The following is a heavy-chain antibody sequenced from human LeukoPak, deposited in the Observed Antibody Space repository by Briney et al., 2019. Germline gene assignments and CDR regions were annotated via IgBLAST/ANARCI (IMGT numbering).Heavy chain of an antibody. Sequence: PGGSLRLSCAASGFNVSNNYMNWVRQAPGKGLEWVSVIFSSGPTYYADSVKGRFTISRDTSKNALYLQMNSLRAEDTAVYYYAISGLGFGEFRGLDYWGQGTLVTVSS. CDR3: AISGLGFGEFRGLDY. J-gene: IGHJ4*02. CDR1: GFNVSNNY. CDR2: IFSSGPT. D-gene: IGHD3-10*01. V-gene: IGHV3-53*01.